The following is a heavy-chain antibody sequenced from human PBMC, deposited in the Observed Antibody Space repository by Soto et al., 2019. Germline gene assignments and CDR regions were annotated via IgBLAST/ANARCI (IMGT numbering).Heavy chain of an antibody. Sequence: GGSLRLSCAASGFTFSDHYMDWVRQAPGKGLEWVGRTRNKANSYTTEYAASVKGRFTISRDDSKNSLYLQMNSLKTEDTAVYYCASESGSYGMDCWGQGTLVTVSS. CDR1: GFTFSDHY. V-gene: IGHV3-72*01. CDR3: ASESGSYGMDC. CDR2: TRNKANSYTT. D-gene: IGHD1-26*01. J-gene: IGHJ4*02.